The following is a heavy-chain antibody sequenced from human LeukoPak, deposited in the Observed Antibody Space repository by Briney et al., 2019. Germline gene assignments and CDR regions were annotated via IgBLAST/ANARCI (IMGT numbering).Heavy chain of an antibody. Sequence: GSPAGEPPQTPTATRPLSLVSLRPSGGGGGWIPPPPRKAPGGVAPLYLDDDNRYSPSLKSRLTITKDTSKNQVVLTMTNMDPVDTATYYCAHSPYYDFWSGYHTRYFDYWGQGTLVTVSS. D-gene: IGHD3-3*01. CDR2: LYLDDDN. V-gene: IGHV2-5*02. J-gene: IGHJ4*02. CDR3: AHSPYYDFWSGYHTRYFDY. CDR1: LVSLRPSGGG.